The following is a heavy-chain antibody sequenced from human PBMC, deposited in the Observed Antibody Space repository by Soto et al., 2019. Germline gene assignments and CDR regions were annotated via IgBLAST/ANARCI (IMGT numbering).Heavy chain of an antibody. CDR1: GYTFTSYD. D-gene: IGHD2-15*01. CDR3: ARPVGYCSGGSCYSPGDYYYYMDV. Sequence: VASVKVSCKASGYTFTSYDINWVRQATGQGLEWMGWMNPNSGNTGYAQKFQGRVTMTRNTSISTAYMELSSLRSEDTAVYYCARPVGYCSGGSCYSPGDYYYYMDVWGKGTTVTVSS. J-gene: IGHJ6*03. CDR2: MNPNSGNT. V-gene: IGHV1-8*01.